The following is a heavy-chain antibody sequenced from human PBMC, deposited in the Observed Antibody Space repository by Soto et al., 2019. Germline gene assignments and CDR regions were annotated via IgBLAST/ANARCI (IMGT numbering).Heavy chain of an antibody. CDR2: IYYSGST. D-gene: IGHD1-26*01. J-gene: IGHJ4*02. CDR3: ARTAVEVGATCFAY. CDR1: GGSISSSSYY. V-gene: IGHV4-39*01. Sequence: QLQLQESGPGLVKPSETLSLTCTVSGGSISSSSYYWGWIRQPPGKGLEWIGSIYYSGSTYYNPSLKSRVPISVDTSKNQFPLKLSSVTAADTAVYYCARTAVEVGATCFAYWGQGTLVTVSS.